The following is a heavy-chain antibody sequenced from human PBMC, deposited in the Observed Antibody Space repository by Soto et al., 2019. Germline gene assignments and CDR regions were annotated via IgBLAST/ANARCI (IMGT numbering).Heavy chain of an antibody. Sequence: EVQLLESGGDLVQPGGSLRLSCVASGFGFSDYAMSWVRQAQGRGLEWVSGISGNGDNTHYTDSVKGRFTISRDNYKNTLYLQVNSLGVEDTAVYYCVKDGAFGMVRDTQCFDSWGQGTLVTVSS. CDR2: ISGNGDNT. CDR3: VKDGAFGMVRDTQCFDS. D-gene: IGHD3-10*01. V-gene: IGHV3-23*01. CDR1: GFGFSDYA. J-gene: IGHJ4*02.